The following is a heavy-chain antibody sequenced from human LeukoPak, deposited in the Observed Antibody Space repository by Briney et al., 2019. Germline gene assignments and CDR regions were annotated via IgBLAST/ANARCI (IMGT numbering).Heavy chain of an antibody. Sequence: SETLSLTCTVSGGSISSSSYYWGWIRQPPGKGLEWIGSIYYSGSTYYNPSLKSRVTISVDTSKNQFSLKLSSVSAADTAVYYCARDSGNYWGQGTLVTVSS. CDR2: IYYSGST. CDR1: GGSISSSSYY. CDR3: ARDSGNY. D-gene: IGHD5-12*01. J-gene: IGHJ4*02. V-gene: IGHV4-39*07.